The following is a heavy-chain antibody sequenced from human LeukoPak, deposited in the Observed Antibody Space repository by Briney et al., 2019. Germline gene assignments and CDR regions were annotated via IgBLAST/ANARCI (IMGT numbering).Heavy chain of an antibody. V-gene: IGHV3-23*01. J-gene: IGHJ4*02. CDR3: AKTLRWYDY. CDR1: GFTFSNFD. D-gene: IGHD4-23*01. Sequence: GGSLRLSCAASGFTFSNFDMTWVRQAPGKGLEWVSGISAGGGTYYADSVKGRFTISRDNSKNTLYLQMGSLRAEVSAVYYCAKTLRWYDYWGQGTLVTVSS. CDR2: ISAGGGT.